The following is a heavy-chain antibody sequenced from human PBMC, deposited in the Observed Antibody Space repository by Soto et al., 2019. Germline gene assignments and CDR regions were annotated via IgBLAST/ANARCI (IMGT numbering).Heavy chain of an antibody. CDR2: ISSSSSYI. D-gene: IGHD2-8*01. Sequence: EVQLVESGGGLVKPGGSLRLSCAASGFTFSSYSMNWVRQAPGKGLEWVSSISSSSSYIYYADSVKGRFTISRDNAKNSLYLQMNSLRAEDTAVYYCARGPDCTNGVCPYYFDYWGQGTLVTVSS. J-gene: IGHJ4*02. CDR1: GFTFSSYS. CDR3: ARGPDCTNGVCPYYFDY. V-gene: IGHV3-21*01.